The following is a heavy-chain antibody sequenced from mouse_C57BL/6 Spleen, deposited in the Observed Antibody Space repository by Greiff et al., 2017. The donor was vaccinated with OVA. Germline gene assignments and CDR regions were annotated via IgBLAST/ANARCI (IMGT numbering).Heavy chain of an antibody. V-gene: IGHV5-4*01. D-gene: IGHD1-1*01. CDR2: ISDGGSYT. J-gene: IGHJ2*01. Sequence: EVMLVESGGGLVKPGGSLKLSCAASGFTFSSYAMSWVRQTPEKRLERVATISDGGSYTYYPDNVKGRFTIARDNAKNNLYLQMSHLKSEDTAMYYCAREGTTVVATSYFDYWGQGTTLTVSS. CDR3: AREGTTVVATSYFDY. CDR1: GFTFSSYA.